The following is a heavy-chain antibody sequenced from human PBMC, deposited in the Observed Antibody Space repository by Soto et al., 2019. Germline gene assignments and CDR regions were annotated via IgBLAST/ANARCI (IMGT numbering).Heavy chain of an antibody. J-gene: IGHJ5*02. CDR1: GDSVTNYA. Sequence: QVLLVQSGAEMKQPGSSVSVSCKASGDSVTNYAFTWVRQAPGRGPEWLGGIILALGTPHYSQRFQGRLTITAAESSSTVYMELGSLRLDDTAVYYCGRYCTNTKCRGGYYLDLWGQGTLLTVSS. CDR2: IILALGTP. CDR3: GRYCTNTKCRGGYYLDL. V-gene: IGHV1-69*01. D-gene: IGHD2-8*01.